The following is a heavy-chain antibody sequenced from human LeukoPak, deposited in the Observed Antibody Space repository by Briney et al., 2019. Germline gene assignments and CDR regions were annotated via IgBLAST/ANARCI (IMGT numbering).Heavy chain of an antibody. CDR2: MSPNSGDT. CDR3: ARGPPNWGYDY. Sequence: ASVKVSCKASGYTFNQYDFNWVRQATGQRPEWMGWMSPNSGDTGYAQKFQDRVTMTRNTSISTAYMELSSLRSDDTAVYYCARGPPNWGYDYWGPGTLVTVSS. CDR1: GYTFNQYD. J-gene: IGHJ4*02. V-gene: IGHV1-8*01. D-gene: IGHD7-27*01.